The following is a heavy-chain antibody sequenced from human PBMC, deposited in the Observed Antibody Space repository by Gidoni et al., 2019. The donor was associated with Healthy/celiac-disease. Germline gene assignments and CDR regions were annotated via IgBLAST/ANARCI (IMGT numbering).Heavy chain of an antibody. Sequence: QVQLVQSGAEVKKPGSSVKVSCKASGGTFSSYAISWVRQAPGQGLEWMGGIIPIFGTANYAQKFQGRVTITADKSTSTAYMELSSLRSEDTAVYYCARGEVPMVRGPESAFDIWGQGTMVTVSS. V-gene: IGHV1-69*06. CDR3: ARGEVPMVRGPESAFDI. J-gene: IGHJ3*02. CDR1: GGTFSSYA. CDR2: IIPIFGTA. D-gene: IGHD3-10*01.